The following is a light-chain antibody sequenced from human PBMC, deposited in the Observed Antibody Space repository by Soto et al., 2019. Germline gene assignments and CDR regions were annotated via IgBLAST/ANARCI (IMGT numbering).Light chain of an antibody. Sequence: IVITLSPATLSVSAGERATLSSRASQSVSSNLAWYQQKPGQAPRLLIYGASTRATGIPARFSGSGFGTDFTLTISSLQSGDFAVYYCQQYNNYSLTFGGGTKVDIK. V-gene: IGKV3-15*01. J-gene: IGKJ4*01. CDR1: QSVSSN. CDR2: GAS. CDR3: QQYNNYSLT.